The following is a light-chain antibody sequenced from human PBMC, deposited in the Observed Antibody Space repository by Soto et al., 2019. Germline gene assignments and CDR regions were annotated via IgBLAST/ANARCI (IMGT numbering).Light chain of an antibody. CDR1: QSVGSN. CDR3: QQYNNWPPWT. J-gene: IGKJ1*01. Sequence: EIVMTQSASTLSVSTGERATLSCRASQSVGSNVIWYQQKPGQAPRLLMFSASTRATGIPARFSGSGSGTEFTLTISSLQSEDFAVYYCQQYNNWPPWTFGQGTKVDIK. CDR2: SAS. V-gene: IGKV3-15*01.